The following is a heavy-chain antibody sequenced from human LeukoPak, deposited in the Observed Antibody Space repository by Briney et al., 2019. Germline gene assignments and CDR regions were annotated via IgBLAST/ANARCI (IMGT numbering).Heavy chain of an antibody. Sequence: PSETLSLTCSVSGDSITAYYWNWVRQPPGKGLEWIGYIHYTGKKYYNPSLKSRITMSVDTSKSQFSLIQSSVTAADTAVYYCAKWHERLLAFDSWGQGTLVTVSS. V-gene: IGHV4-59*03. J-gene: IGHJ4*02. D-gene: IGHD1-1*01. CDR2: IHYTGKK. CDR1: GDSITAYY. CDR3: AKWHERLLAFDS.